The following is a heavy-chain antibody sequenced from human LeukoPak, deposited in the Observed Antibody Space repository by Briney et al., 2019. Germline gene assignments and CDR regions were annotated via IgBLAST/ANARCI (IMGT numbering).Heavy chain of an antibody. J-gene: IGHJ4*02. V-gene: IGHV3-15*01. CDR1: GFTFSNAW. D-gene: IGHD3-22*01. CDR2: IKSKTDGGTT. CDR3: TTNYYDSSGKGY. Sequence: SGGSLRRSCAASGFTFSNAWMSWVRQAPGKGLEWVGRIKSKTDGGTTDYAAPVKGRFTISRDDSKNTLYLQMNSLKTEDTAVYYCTTNYYDSSGKGYWGQGTLVTVSS.